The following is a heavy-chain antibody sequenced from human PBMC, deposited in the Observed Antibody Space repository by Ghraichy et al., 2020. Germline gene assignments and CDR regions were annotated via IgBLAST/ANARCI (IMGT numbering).Heavy chain of an antibody. CDR2: ISYDGSKK. D-gene: IGHD2-2*02. CDR1: GFTFSSYA. J-gene: IGHJ4*02. V-gene: IGHV3-30*04. CDR3: ARDRAGISTSCYTGPGQAQVPLDY. Sequence: GGSLRLSCAASGFTFSSYAMHWVRQAPGKGLEWVAVISYDGSKKYYADSVKGRFTISRDNVKNTLYLQMNSLRAEDTAVYYCARDRAGISTSCYTGPGQAQVPLDYWGQGTLVTVSS.